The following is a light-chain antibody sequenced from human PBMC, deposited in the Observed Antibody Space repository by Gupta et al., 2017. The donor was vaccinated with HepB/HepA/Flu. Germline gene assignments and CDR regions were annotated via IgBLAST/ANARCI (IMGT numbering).Light chain of an antibody. CDR3: MQPLQAPWT. J-gene: IGKJ1*01. Sequence: DSVMTQPPRSLPVTPGEPASITCRTSQSLLHTNGYNYLDWYLQKTGQSPHLLIFLGSNRAAGVPDRFSGSGSGTDFTLKISRVEAGSVGVYYCMQPLQAPWTFGQGTKVEIK. CDR2: LGS. CDR1: QSLLHTNGYNY. V-gene: IGKV2-28*01.